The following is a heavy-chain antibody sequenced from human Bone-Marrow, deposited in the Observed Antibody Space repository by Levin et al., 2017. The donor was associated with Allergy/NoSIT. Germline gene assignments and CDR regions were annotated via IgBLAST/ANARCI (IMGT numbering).Heavy chain of an antibody. J-gene: IGHJ4*02. CDR3: ASRRADYLELDY. Sequence: GESLKISCKVSGYTLTERSTHWVRLTPGKGLEWMGGFDPEDGETLYSQKFQGRVTMTEDSSTDIAYMELSSLTSEDTAVYYCASRRADYLELDYWGQGTLVTVSS. CDR1: GYTLTERS. D-gene: IGHD4-11*01. CDR2: FDPEDGET. V-gene: IGHV1-24*01.